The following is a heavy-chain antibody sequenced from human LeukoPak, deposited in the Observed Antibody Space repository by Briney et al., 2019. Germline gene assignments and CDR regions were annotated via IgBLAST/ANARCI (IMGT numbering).Heavy chain of an antibody. J-gene: IGHJ4*02. Sequence: ASVKVSCKASGYTFTGYYMHWVRQAPGQGLEWMGWINPNSGGTNYAQKFQGRVTMTRDTSISTAYMELSWLRSDDTAVYYCARGPTRHYSNVGYWGQGTLVTVSS. V-gene: IGHV1-2*02. CDR2: INPNSGGT. CDR1: GYTFTGYY. CDR3: ARGPTRHYSNVGY. D-gene: IGHD4-11*01.